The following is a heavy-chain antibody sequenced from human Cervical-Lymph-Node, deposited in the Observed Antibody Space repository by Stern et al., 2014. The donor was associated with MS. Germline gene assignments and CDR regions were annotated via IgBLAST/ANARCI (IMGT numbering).Heavy chain of an antibody. J-gene: IGHJ4*02. V-gene: IGHV1-2*06. CDR1: GFMFTGYH. Sequence: QVQLVQSGAEVRKPGASVKVSCKTSGFMFTGYHIHWVRLAPGQGLEWMGRTNPDSGAPNPAPKIQGRVTTTTGTSITTAQMELTRLRSDDTAIYYCARIIETTSDWGQGTLVTVSS. CDR2: TNPDSGAP. CDR3: ARIIETTSD. D-gene: IGHD1-1*01.